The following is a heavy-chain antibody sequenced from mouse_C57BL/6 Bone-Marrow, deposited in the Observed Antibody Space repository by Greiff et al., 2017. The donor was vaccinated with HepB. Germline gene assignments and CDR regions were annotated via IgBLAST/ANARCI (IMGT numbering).Heavy chain of an antibody. D-gene: IGHD2-2*01. J-gene: IGHJ3*01. V-gene: IGHV5-17*01. CDR3: ARPSMVTGSWFAY. CDR1: GFTFSDYG. Sequence: EVQGVESGGGLVKPGGSLKLSCAASGFTFSDYGMHWVRQAPEKGLEWVAYISSGSSTIYYADTVKGRFTISRDNAKNTLFLQMTSLRSEDTAMYYCARPSMVTGSWFAYWGQGTLVTVSA. CDR2: ISSGSSTI.